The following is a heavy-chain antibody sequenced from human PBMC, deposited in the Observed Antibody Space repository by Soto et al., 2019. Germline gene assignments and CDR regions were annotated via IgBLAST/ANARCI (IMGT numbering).Heavy chain of an antibody. CDR2: IYYSGST. Sequence: PSETLSLTCTVSGGSISSGGYYWSWIRQHPGKGLERIGYIYYSGSTYYNPSLESRVTISVDTSKNQFSLKLRSVTAADTAVYYCARDLYYGSGSYSLYFDYWGQGALVTVAS. CDR1: GGSISSGGYY. J-gene: IGHJ4*02. D-gene: IGHD3-10*01. V-gene: IGHV4-30-4*08. CDR3: ARDLYYGSGSYSLYFDY.